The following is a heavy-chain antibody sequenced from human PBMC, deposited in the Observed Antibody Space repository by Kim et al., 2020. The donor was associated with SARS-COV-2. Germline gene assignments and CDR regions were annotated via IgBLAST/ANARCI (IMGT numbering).Heavy chain of an antibody. J-gene: IGHJ3*02. Sequence: AQKLQGRVTMTTDTSTSTAYMELRSLRSDDTAVYYCARGGSSAYNDAFDIWGQGTMVTVSS. CDR3: ARGGSSAYNDAFDI. V-gene: IGHV1-18*01. D-gene: IGHD3-22*01.